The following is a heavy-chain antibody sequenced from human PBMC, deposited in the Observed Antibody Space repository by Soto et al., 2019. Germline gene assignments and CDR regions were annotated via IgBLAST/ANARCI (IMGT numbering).Heavy chain of an antibody. CDR1: GFTFSSYG. V-gene: IGHV3-30*03. D-gene: IGHD2-15*01. J-gene: IGHJ6*02. Sequence: PGGSLRLSCAASGFTFSSYGMHWVRQAPGEGLEWVAVISYDRSNKYYADSVKGRFTIARDNSKNTLYLKINSLRAEDTAVYYCAPLSVSLSGPYGIHVWGQGTTGTV. CDR2: ISYDRSNK. CDR3: APLSVSLSGPYGIHV.